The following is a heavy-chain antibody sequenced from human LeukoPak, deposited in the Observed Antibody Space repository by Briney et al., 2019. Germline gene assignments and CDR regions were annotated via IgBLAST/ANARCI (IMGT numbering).Heavy chain of an antibody. D-gene: IGHD4-17*01. CDR2: ISSNGGST. Sequence: GSLRLSCAASGFTFSSYAMHWVRQAPGKGLEYVSAISSNGGSTYYANSVKGRFTISRDNSKNTLYLQMGSLRAEDMAVYYCAIHYGDEGRFDYWGQGTLVTVSS. CDR1: GFTFSSYA. V-gene: IGHV3-64*01. J-gene: IGHJ4*02. CDR3: AIHYGDEGRFDY.